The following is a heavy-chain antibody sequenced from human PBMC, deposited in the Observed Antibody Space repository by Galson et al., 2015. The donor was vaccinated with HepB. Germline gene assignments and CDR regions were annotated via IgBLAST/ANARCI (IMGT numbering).Heavy chain of an antibody. D-gene: IGHD2-21*01. CDR1: GGTFSSYA. CDR2: IIPIFGTA. J-gene: IGHJ5*02. Sequence: SVKVSCKASGGTFSSYAISWVRQAPGQGLEWMGGIIPIFGTANYAQKFQGRVTITADESTSTAYMELSSLRSEDTAVYYCARTLSMVVIAIPEYNWFDPWGQGTLVTVSS. CDR3: ARTLSMVVIAIPEYNWFDP. V-gene: IGHV1-69*13.